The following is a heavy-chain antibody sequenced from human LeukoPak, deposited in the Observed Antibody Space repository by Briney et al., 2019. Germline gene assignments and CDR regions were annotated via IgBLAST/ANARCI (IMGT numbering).Heavy chain of an antibody. V-gene: IGHV3-48*01. Sequence: GGSLRLSCAASGFTFSSYSMNWVRQAPGKGLEWVSYISSSSTIYYADSVKGRFTISRDNAKNSLYLQMNSLRAEDTAVYYCARDGQRDGYNLYYYYYGMDVWGQGTTVTVSS. D-gene: IGHD5-24*01. CDR2: ISSSSTI. J-gene: IGHJ6*02. CDR1: GFTFSSYS. CDR3: ARDGQRDGYNLYYYYYGMDV.